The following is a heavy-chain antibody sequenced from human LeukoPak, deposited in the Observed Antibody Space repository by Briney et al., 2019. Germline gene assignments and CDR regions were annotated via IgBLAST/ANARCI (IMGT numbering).Heavy chain of an antibody. D-gene: IGHD3-10*01. Sequence: GGSLRLSCAASAFTFSSYGMYWVRQAPGKGLEWVAIIWFDGSSKYYADSVKGRFTISRDNSKNTLYLQMNSLRVEDTAVYYCARVEGSYYGSADSWGQGTLVTVSS. CDR1: AFTFSSYG. V-gene: IGHV3-33*01. CDR3: ARVEGSYYGSADS. CDR2: IWFDGSSK. J-gene: IGHJ4*02.